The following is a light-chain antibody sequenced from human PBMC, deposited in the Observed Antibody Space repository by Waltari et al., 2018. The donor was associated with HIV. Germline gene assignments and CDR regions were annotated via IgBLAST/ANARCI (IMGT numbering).Light chain of an antibody. CDR3: GTWDSSLSAGGV. V-gene: IGLV1-51*01. Sequence: QSVLTQPPSVSAAPGQKVTISCSGISSNIGNNYVSWYQQFPGTAPKRLMYDNNKRPSGMPDRFSGSKSGTSATLAITGLQTGDEADYYCGTWDSSLSAGGVFGTGTKVTVL. CDR2: DNN. CDR1: SSNIGNNY. J-gene: IGLJ1*01.